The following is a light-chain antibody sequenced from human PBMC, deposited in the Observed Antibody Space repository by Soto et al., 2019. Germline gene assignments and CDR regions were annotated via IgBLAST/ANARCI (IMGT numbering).Light chain of an antibody. CDR2: VVT. V-gene: IGLV2-8*01. CDR3: SSHAGIINVV. CDR1: SSDVGGYNY. J-gene: IGLJ3*02. Sequence: QSVLTQPPSASGSPGQSVTISCTGTSSDVGGYNYVSWYQQHPGKAPKLMIYVVTKRPSGVPDRFSGSKSGNTASLTVSGLLAEDEADYYCSSHAGIINVVFGGGTKLTVL.